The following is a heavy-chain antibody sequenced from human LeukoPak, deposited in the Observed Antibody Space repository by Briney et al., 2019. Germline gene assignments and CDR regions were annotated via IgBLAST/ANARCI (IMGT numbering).Heavy chain of an antibody. J-gene: IGHJ6*03. CDR2: INHSGST. CDR3: ARGRVVAATKGLYYYYYYMDV. Sequence: SETLSLTCAVYGGSFSGYCWSWIRQPPGKGLEWIGEINHSGSTNYNPSLKSRVTISVDTSKNQFSLKLSSVTAADTAVYYCARGRVVAATKGLYYYYYYMDVWGKGTTVTVSS. D-gene: IGHD2-15*01. V-gene: IGHV4-34*01. CDR1: GGSFSGYC.